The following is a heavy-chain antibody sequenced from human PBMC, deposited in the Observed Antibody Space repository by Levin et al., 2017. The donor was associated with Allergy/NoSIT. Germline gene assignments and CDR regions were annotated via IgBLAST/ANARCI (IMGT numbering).Heavy chain of an antibody. CDR3: ARDPGYCGSNICYPSEY. V-gene: IGHV3-7*03. D-gene: IGHD2-2*01. CDR2: IKQDGSEK. J-gene: IGHJ4*02. CDR1: GFTFSNNW. Sequence: PGESLKISCAASGFTFSNNWMSWVRQAPGKGLEWVANIKQDGSEKYYVDSVKGRFTISRDNADNLLYLQMNSLRVEDTAVYYCARDPGYCGSNICYPSEYWGQGTLVTVSS.